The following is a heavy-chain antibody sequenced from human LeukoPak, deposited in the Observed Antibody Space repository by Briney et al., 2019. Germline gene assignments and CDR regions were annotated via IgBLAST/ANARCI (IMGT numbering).Heavy chain of an antibody. CDR3: ARLYTYYDFWSGYYTSYFDY. J-gene: IGHJ4*02. V-gene: IGHV3-7*01. Sequence: QPGGSLRLSCAASGFTFSSYWMSWVRQAPGKGLEWVANIKQDGSEKYYVDSVKGRFTISRDNAKNSLYLQMNSLRAENTAVYYCARLYTYYDFWSGYYTSYFDYWGQGTLVTVSS. CDR1: GFTFSSYW. CDR2: IKQDGSEK. D-gene: IGHD3-3*01.